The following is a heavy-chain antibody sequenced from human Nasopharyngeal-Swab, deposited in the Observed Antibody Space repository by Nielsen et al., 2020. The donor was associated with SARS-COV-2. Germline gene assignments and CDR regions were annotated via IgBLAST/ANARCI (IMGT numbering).Heavy chain of an antibody. J-gene: IGHJ5*02. CDR1: GGSFSGYY. Sequence: GSLRLSCAVYGGSFSGYYWSWIRQPPGKGLEWIGEINHSGSTNYNPSLKSRVTISVDTSKNQFSLKLSSVTAADTAVYYCARDGYCSGGSCYSGLRWFDPWGQGTLVTVSS. V-gene: IGHV4-34*01. D-gene: IGHD2-15*01. CDR3: ARDGYCSGGSCYSGLRWFDP. CDR2: INHSGST.